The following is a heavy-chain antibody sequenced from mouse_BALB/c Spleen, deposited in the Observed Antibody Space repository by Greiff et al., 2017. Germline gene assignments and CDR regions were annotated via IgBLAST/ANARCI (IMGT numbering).Heavy chain of an antibody. V-gene: IGHV1-11*01. J-gene: IGHJ4*01. D-gene: IGHD2-1*01. CDR1: GYTFTDHF. CDR3: GRGGNYDYAMDY. CDR2: IYPVSGDT. Sequence: QVHVKQSGAELASPGASVTLSCKASGYTFTDHFMNWVKKRPGQGLEWIGRIYPVSGDTNYNQNFMGKATFSLDRSSSTVYMLLNSLTSEDPAVYYCGRGGNYDYAMDYWGQGTSVTGAS.